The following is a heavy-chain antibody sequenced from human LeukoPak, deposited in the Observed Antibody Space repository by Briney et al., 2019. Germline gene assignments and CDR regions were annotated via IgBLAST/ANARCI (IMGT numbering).Heavy chain of an antibody. CDR2: INSEGSRI. CDR1: GITFSNYR. V-gene: IGHV3-74*01. J-gene: IGHJ4*02. Sequence: GGSLRLSCAASGITFSNYRMHWVRQAPGKGLEWVSRINSEGSRISYADSVKGRFTISRDNAKNTLYLQMNSLRVEDTAVYYCASSPVITRDWGQGTLVTVSS. CDR3: ASSPVITRD. D-gene: IGHD3-22*01.